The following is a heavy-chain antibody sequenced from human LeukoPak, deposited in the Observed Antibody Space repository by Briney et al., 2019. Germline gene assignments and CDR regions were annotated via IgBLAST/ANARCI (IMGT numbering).Heavy chain of an antibody. CDR2: IVGSGAGT. CDR3: AKAEGTTWFNFDY. Sequence: GGSLRLSCAASGFTLSNYAMSWVRQAPGKGLEWVSIIVGSGAGTYYADSVKGRFTISRDNSKNTLYPQMNSLRAEDTAVYYCAKAEGTTWFNFDYWGQGTLVTVSS. CDR1: GFTLSNYA. V-gene: IGHV3-23*01. J-gene: IGHJ4*02. D-gene: IGHD6-13*01.